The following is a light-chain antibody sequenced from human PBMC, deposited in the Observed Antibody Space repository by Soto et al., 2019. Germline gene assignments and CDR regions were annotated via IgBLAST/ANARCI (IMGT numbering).Light chain of an antibody. CDR2: GAS. Sequence: DIPLTPSPSTLSASLWYRFTITFRASQSIRNWLAWYQDKPGKAPKLLIYGASSLESGVPSRFSGSGSGTEFTLTIGGLQPDDFATYYCQHYNAFPWPFGQGTKVDIK. J-gene: IGKJ1*01. V-gene: IGKV1-5*01. CDR1: QSIRNW. CDR3: QHYNAFPWP.